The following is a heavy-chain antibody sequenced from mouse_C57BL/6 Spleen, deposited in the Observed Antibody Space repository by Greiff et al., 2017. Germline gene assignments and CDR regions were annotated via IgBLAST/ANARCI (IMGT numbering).Heavy chain of an antibody. V-gene: IGHV1-50*01. D-gene: IGHD2-2*01. J-gene: IGHJ3*01. Sequence: VQLQQPGAELVKPGASVKLSCKASGYTFTSYWMQWVKQRPGQGLEWIGEIDPSDSYTNYNPKFKGKATLTVDTSSSTAYMQLSSLTSEDSAVYYCARRDGYDAGSWLAYWGQGTLVTVSA. CDR3: ARRDGYDAGSWLAY. CDR1: GYTFTSYW. CDR2: IDPSDSYT.